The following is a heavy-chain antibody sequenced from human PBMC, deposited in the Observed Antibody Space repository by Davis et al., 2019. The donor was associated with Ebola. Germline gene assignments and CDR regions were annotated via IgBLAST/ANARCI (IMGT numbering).Heavy chain of an antibody. Sequence: GGSLRLSCPASGFTFSSYSMNWVRQAPGKGLEWVSSISSSSSYIYYADSVKGRFTISRDNAKNSLYLQMNSLRAEDTAVYYCARASGSYYFDYWGQGTLVTVSS. CDR1: GFTFSSYS. CDR2: ISSSSSYI. V-gene: IGHV3-21*01. D-gene: IGHD1-26*01. J-gene: IGHJ4*02. CDR3: ARASGSYYFDY.